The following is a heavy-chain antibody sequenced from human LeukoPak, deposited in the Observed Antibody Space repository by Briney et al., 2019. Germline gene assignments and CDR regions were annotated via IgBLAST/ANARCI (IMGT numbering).Heavy chain of an antibody. CDR3: ARGGAYCGADCYYAFDI. D-gene: IGHD2-21*02. CDR1: GGSISSGGYS. J-gene: IGHJ3*02. V-gene: IGHV4-30-2*01. Sequence: PSETLSLTCAVSGGSISSGGYSWSWVRQPPGKSLEWIGYIYHSGSTSYNPSLKSRVTMSVDRSKNQFSLKLSSVTAADTAVYYCARGGAYCGADCYYAFDIWGQGTMVTVSS. CDR2: IYHSGST.